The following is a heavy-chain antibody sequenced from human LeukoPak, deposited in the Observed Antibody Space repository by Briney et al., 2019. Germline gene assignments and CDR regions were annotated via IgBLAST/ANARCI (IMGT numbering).Heavy chain of an antibody. Sequence: SVKVSCKASGGTFSSYAISWVRQAPGQGLERMGGIIPIFGTASYAQKFQGRVTITADKSTSTAYMELSSLTSEDTAIYYCARDRVGVGGNGWENWGQGTLVTVSS. CDR1: GGTFSSYA. D-gene: IGHD6-19*01. J-gene: IGHJ4*02. V-gene: IGHV1-69*06. CDR2: IIPIFGTA. CDR3: ARDRVGVGGNGWEN.